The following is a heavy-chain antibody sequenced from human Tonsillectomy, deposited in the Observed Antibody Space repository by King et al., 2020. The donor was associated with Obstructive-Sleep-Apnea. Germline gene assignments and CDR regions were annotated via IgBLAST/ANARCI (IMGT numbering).Heavy chain of an antibody. J-gene: IGHJ4*02. Sequence: QLQESGPGLVKPSETLSLTCTVSGGSISSNSYCGWIRQPPGQGLEWLGHIYYSGSTYYNPSLKSRVTITVDTSKNQFSLQLNSVTAADTAVCYCARADRDIAMGLFDYWGQGTLVTVSS. CDR1: GGSISSNSY. CDR3: ARADRDIAMGLFDY. D-gene: IGHD5-18*01. V-gene: IGHV4-39*07. CDR2: IYYSGST.